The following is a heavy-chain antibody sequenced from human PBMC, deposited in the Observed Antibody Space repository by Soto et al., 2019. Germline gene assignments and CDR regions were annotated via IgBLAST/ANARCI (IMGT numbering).Heavy chain of an antibody. CDR3: VRGDERDYGLDY. J-gene: IGHJ4*02. V-gene: IGHV4-34*01. CDR1: GGSFSGYY. CDR2: INHSGST. D-gene: IGHD4-17*01. Sequence: SETLSLTCAVYGGSFSGYYWNWIRQPPGKGLEWIGEINHSGSTNYNPSLKSRVTISVDTSKNQFSLKLSSVTAADTAVYYCVRGDERDYGLDYWGQGTLVTVSS.